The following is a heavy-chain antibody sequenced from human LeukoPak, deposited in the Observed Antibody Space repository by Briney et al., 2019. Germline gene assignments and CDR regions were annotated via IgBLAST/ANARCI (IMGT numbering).Heavy chain of an antibody. CDR1: GFTFSSYA. D-gene: IGHD6-19*01. CDR3: AKAPLTIAVAGTTFDY. CDR2: ISGSGGST. J-gene: IGHJ4*02. V-gene: IGHV3-23*01. Sequence: GGSLRLSCAASGFTFSSYAMSWVRQAPGKGLEWVSAISGSGGSTYYADSVKGRFTISRDNSKNTLYLQMSSLRAEDTAIYFCAKAPLTIAVAGTTFDYWGQGTLVTVSS.